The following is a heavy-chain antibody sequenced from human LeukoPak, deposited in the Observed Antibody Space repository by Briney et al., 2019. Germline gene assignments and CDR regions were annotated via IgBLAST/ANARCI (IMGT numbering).Heavy chain of an antibody. D-gene: IGHD6-13*01. CDR1: GFTFSDYY. V-gene: IGHV3-11*01. CDR2: ISRSGSSL. J-gene: IGHJ4*02. Sequence: GGSLRLSCAASGFTFSDYYMTWIRQAPGKGLEYVSHISRSGSSLYYGDSVTGRFSISRDNAKRLLYLQMNSLRAEDTAVYYCARRAAAGTRYFDYWGQGTLVTVSS. CDR3: ARRAAAGTRYFDY.